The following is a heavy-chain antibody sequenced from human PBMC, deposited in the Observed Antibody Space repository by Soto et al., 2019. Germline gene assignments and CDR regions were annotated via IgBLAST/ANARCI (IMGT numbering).Heavy chain of an antibody. CDR1: GFTFSTYA. D-gene: IGHD3-3*01. V-gene: IGHV3-30-3*01. CDR2: LLFDGSNT. J-gene: IGHJ4*02. CDR3: AVRAPFSY. Sequence: GGSLRLSCAASGFTFSTYAMHWVRQAPGKGLELVAFLLFDGSNTYYADSLKCRFTISRDNSKNTLYLQMNSLRAEDTAVYYCAVRAPFSYWGQGTLVTVSS.